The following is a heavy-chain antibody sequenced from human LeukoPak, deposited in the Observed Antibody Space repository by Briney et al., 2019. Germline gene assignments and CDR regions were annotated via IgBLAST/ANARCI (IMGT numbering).Heavy chain of an antibody. D-gene: IGHD6-19*01. CDR1: GGSISGRF. J-gene: IGHJ5*01. CDR3: ARDSSGYNWFDS. Sequence: SETLSLTCAVSGGSISGRFWTWIRQPPGKALEWIGYVYSSGTTKYNPSLKSRVSISVDTSKDQFSLNLNSVTAADTAFYYCARDSSGYNWFDSWGQGILVTVSP. V-gene: IGHV4-59*11. CDR2: VYSSGTT.